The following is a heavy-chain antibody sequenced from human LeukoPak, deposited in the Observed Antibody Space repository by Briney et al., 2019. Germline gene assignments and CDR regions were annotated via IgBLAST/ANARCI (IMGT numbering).Heavy chain of an antibody. J-gene: IGHJ4*02. D-gene: IGHD3-22*01. CDR2: IRYDGSNK. V-gene: IGHV3-30*02. Sequence: PGGSLRLSCAASGSTFSSYGMHWVRQAPGKGLEWVAFIRYDGSNKYYADSVKGRFTISRDNSKNTLYLQMNSLRAEDTAVYYCAKDLNHDQNPSPMIVVVNYFDYWGQGTLVTVSS. CDR1: GSTFSSYG. CDR3: AKDLNHDQNPSPMIVVVNYFDY.